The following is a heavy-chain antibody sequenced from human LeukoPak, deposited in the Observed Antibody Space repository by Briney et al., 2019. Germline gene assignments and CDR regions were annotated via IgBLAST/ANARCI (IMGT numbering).Heavy chain of an antibody. V-gene: IGHV4-31*03. CDR3: AGMRAFGATDAFDI. D-gene: IGHD3-3*01. J-gene: IGHJ3*02. CDR2: IYYSGST. Sequence: SETLSLTCTVSGGSISSGGYYWSWIRQHPGKGLEWIGYIYYSGSTYYNPSLKSRVTISVDTSKNQFSLSLTSVTAADTAVFFCAGMRAFGATDAFDIWGRGTLVTV. CDR1: GGSISSGGYY.